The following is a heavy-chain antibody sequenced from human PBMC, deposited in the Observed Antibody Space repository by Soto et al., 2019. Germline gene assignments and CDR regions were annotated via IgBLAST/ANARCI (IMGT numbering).Heavy chain of an antibody. V-gene: IGHV3-33*01. D-gene: IGHD3-3*01. CDR3: ARAHYDFWSGYYPSIDY. Sequence: QVQLVESGGGVVQPGRSLRLSCAASGFTFSSYGMHWVRQAPGKGLEWVAVIWYDGSNKYYADSVKGRFTISRDNSKNTLYRQMNSLRAEDTAVYYWARAHYDFWSGYYPSIDYWGQGTLVTVSS. CDR1: GFTFSSYG. J-gene: IGHJ4*02. CDR2: IWYDGSNK.